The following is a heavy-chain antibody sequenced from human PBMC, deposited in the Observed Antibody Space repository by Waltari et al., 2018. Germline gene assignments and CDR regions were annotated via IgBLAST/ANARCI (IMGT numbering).Heavy chain of an antibody. CDR2: IIPILGIA. J-gene: IGHJ6*02. CDR1: GGTFSSYA. Sequence: QVQLVQSGAAVKKPGSSVKVSCKASGGTFSSYAISWVRQAPGQGLEWMGRIIPILGIANYAQKFQGRVTITADESTSTAYMELSSLRSEDTAVYYCAREGGAYYYGMDVWGQGTTVTVSS. CDR3: AREGGAYYYGMDV. V-gene: IGHV1-69*04. D-gene: IGHD3-16*01.